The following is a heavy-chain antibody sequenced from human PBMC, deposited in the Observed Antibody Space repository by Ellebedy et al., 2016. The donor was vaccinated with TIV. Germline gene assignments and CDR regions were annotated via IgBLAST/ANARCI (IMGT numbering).Heavy chain of an antibody. CDR2: IIPILGIA. Sequence: AASVKVSCKASGGTFSSYAISWVRQAPGQGLEWMGRIIPILGIANYAQKFQGRVTITADKSTSTAYMELSSLRFEDTAVYYCASLLSGNWNDPHDYWGQGTLVTVSS. CDR1: GGTFSSYA. J-gene: IGHJ4*02. D-gene: IGHD1-20*01. V-gene: IGHV1-69*04. CDR3: ASLLSGNWNDPHDY.